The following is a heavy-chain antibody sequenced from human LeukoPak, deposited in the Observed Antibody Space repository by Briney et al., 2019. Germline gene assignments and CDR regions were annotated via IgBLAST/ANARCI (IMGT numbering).Heavy chain of an antibody. V-gene: IGHV4-4*02. J-gene: IGHJ4*02. CDR2: IYHSGST. CDR1: GGSISSTNW. Sequence: SETLSLTCAVSGGSISSTNWWSWVRRPPGKGLEWIGEIYHSGSTNYNPSLKSRVTISVDTSKNQFSLKLSSVTAADTAAYYCARVPYGSGSYAPDYWGQGTLVTVSS. CDR3: ARVPYGSGSYAPDY. D-gene: IGHD3-10*01.